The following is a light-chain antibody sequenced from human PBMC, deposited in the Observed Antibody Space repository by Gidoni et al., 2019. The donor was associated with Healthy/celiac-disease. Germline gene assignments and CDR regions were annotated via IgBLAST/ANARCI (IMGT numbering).Light chain of an antibody. CDR1: QSVSSD. Sequence: EIVLTQSPATLSLSPGERATLSCRASQSVSSDLAWYQQKPGQAPRLLIYDASNGATGIPARFSGSGSGTDFTLTISSLEPEDFAVYYCQQRSNWPRSITFXQXTRLEIK. J-gene: IGKJ5*01. CDR3: QQRSNWPRSIT. V-gene: IGKV3-11*01. CDR2: DAS.